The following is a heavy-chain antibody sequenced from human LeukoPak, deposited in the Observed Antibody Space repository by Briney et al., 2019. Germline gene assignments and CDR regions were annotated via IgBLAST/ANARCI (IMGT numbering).Heavy chain of an antibody. V-gene: IGHV3-48*04. Sequence: GGSLRLSCAASGFTFSIYNMNWVRQAPGKGLEWVSYISSSGSTIYYADSVKGRFTISRDNAKNSLYLQMNSLRAEDTAVYYCARGAPRGAPRYYFDYWGQGTLVTASS. J-gene: IGHJ4*02. CDR1: GFTFSIYN. D-gene: IGHD1-26*01. CDR3: ARGAPRGAPRYYFDY. CDR2: ISSSGSTI.